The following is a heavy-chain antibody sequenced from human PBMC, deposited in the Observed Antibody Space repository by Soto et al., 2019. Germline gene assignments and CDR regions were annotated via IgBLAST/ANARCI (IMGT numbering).Heavy chain of an antibody. J-gene: IGHJ5*02. CDR2: INAGNGNT. V-gene: IGHV1-3*01. CDR3: ARVAPSGGSVPRFDP. D-gene: IGHD3-10*01. Sequence: CKASGESFYSYAMYWARQSPGQRLEWMGWINAGNGNTKYSQKFQGRVIITRDTSATTAYLEVDSLRSEDTAIYYCARVAPSGGSVPRFDPWGQGTLVTVSS. CDR1: GESFYSYA.